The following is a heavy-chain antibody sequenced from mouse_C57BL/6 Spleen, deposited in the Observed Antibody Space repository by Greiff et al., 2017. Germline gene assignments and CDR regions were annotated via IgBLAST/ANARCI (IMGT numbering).Heavy chain of an antibody. CDR3: ARDYDYDGDYFDY. CDR2: ISYDGSN. J-gene: IGHJ2*01. V-gene: IGHV3-6*01. CDR1: GYSITSGYY. D-gene: IGHD2-4*01. Sequence: EVQRVESGPGLVKPSQSLSLTCSVTGYSITSGYYWNWIRQFPGNKLEWMGYISYDGSNNYNPSLKNRISITRDTSKNQFFLKLNSVTTEDTATYYCARDYDYDGDYFDYWSQGTTLTVSS.